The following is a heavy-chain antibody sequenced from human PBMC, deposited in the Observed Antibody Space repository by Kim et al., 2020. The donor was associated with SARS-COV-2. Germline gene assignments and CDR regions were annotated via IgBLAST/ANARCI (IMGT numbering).Heavy chain of an antibody. CDR3: AGLAPPFRNYYYYYGMDV. J-gene: IGHJ6*02. CDR2: IYYSGST. V-gene: IGHV4-39*01. CDR1: CGSISSSSYY. Sequence: SETLSLTCTVSCGSISSSSYYWGWIRQPPGKGLEWIGSIYYSGSTYYNPSLKSQVTISVDTSKNQFSLKLSSVTAADTAVYYCAGLAPPFRNYYYYYGMDVWGQGTTATFS.